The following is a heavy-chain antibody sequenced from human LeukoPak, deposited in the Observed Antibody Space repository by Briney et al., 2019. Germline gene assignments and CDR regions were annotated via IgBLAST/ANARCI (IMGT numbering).Heavy chain of an antibody. J-gene: IGHJ5*02. CDR3: ARDRSSRWDLDWFDP. V-gene: IGHV1-2*02. Sequence: ASVKVSCKASGYTFTGYYMHWVRQAPGQGLEWMGWINPNSGGTNYAQKFQGRVTMTGDTSISTAYMELSRLRSDDTAVYYCARDRSSRWDLDWFDPWGQGTLVTVSS. CDR1: GYTFTGYY. D-gene: IGHD6-13*01. CDR2: INPNSGGT.